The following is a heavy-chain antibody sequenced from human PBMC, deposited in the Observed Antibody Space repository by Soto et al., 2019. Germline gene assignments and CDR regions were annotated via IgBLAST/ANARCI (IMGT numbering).Heavy chain of an antibody. J-gene: IGHJ4*02. Sequence: QITLKESGPTLVKPTQTLTLTCTFSGFSLSTSGVGVGWIRQPPGKDLEWLALIYWDDDKRYSPSLKSRLTIAKDTSKNQVVLTMTNMDPVDTATYYCAQPAPGRDTAMVMFDYWGQGTLVTVSS. CDR2: IYWDDDK. CDR1: GFSLSTSGVG. CDR3: AQPAPGRDTAMVMFDY. D-gene: IGHD5-18*01. V-gene: IGHV2-5*02.